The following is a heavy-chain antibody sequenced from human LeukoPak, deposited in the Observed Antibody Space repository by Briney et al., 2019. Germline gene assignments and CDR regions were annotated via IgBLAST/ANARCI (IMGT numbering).Heavy chain of an antibody. CDR3: ARGRLYYDSSGYYLTNSIDY. Sequence: ASVKVSCKASGYTFTGYYMHWVRQAPGQGLEWMGWINPNSGGTNYAQKFQGRVTMTRDTSISTAYMELSRLRSDDTAVYYCARGRLYYDSSGYYLTNSIDYRGQGTLVTVSS. CDR2: INPNSGGT. D-gene: IGHD3-22*01. V-gene: IGHV1-2*02. J-gene: IGHJ4*02. CDR1: GYTFTGYY.